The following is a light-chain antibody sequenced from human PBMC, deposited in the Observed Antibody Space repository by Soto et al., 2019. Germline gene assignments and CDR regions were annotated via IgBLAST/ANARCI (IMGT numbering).Light chain of an antibody. V-gene: IGKV1-5*03. J-gene: IGKJ4*01. CDR1: QSISSW. CDR3: PHYGTSLA. Sequence: DLHMTQSPFTLSASVGDRATITCRASQSISSWLAWYQQKPGKAPKLLIYKASTLESGVPSNISGSGSATEFTLTISSLQPEDFAVDYCPHYGTSLAFGEGTKVDI. CDR2: KAS.